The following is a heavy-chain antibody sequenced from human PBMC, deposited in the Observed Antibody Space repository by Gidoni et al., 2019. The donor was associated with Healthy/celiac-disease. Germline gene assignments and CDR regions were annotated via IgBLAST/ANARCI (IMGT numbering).Heavy chain of an antibody. V-gene: IGHV1-18*01. D-gene: IGHD2-15*01. CDR2: ISAYNGNT. CDR3: ARFSARASGGRKLDY. J-gene: IGHJ4*02. Sequence: QLVHSCAEEKKPAASVKVSCKAAAYTFTSYGISWVRQAPGQGLEWMGWISAYNGNTNYAQKLQGRVTMTTDTSTSTAYMELRSLRSDDTAVYYCARFSARASGGRKLDYWGQGTLVTVSS. CDR1: AYTFTSYG.